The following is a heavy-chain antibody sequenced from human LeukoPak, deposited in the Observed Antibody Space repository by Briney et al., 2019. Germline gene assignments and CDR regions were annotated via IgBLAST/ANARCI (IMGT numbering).Heavy chain of an antibody. J-gene: IGHJ4*01. CDR2: INSDGSTT. D-gene: IGHD3-10*01. CDR3: TRGPYSGSATDYNHY. CDR1: GFTLSSYW. Sequence: GGSLRLSCAASGFTLSSYWMNWLSQGPGKGLVWVSRINSDGSTTSYADSVKGRFTISRDNAKNTLYLQMNSLRAEDTAVYYCTRGPYSGSATDYNHYWGHGDPCSVSS. V-gene: IGHV3-74*01.